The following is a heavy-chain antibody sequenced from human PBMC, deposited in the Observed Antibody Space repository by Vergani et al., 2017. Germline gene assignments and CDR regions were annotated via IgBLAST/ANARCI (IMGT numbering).Heavy chain of an antibody. CDR3: AGGKYSSDSTSHFRGRYFDV. CDR1: GDSIISRSYY. V-gene: IGHV4-39*01. J-gene: IGHJ2*01. Sequence: QMQLQESGPGLVKASETLSLPCTVSGDSIISRSYYWVWIRQPPGKGLEWIGSIYNSLNGDTSSSLKSRVTITADTSKDQFSLRLTSVTAADTAVYDCAGGKYSSDSTSHFRGRYFDVWGRGTLVTVPS. CDR2: IYNSLNG. D-gene: IGHD1-26*01.